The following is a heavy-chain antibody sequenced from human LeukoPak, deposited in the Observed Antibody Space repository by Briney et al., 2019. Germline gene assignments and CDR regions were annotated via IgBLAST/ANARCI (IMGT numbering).Heavy chain of an antibody. Sequence: PSETLSLTCTVSGYSISSGYYWGWIRQPPGKGLEWIGSIYHSGSTYYNPSLKSRVTISVDTSKNQFSLKLSSVTAADTAVYYCARVDTAMARTFDYWGQGTLVTVSS. J-gene: IGHJ4*02. CDR2: IYHSGST. CDR1: GYSISSGYY. CDR3: ARVDTAMARTFDY. D-gene: IGHD5-18*01. V-gene: IGHV4-38-2*02.